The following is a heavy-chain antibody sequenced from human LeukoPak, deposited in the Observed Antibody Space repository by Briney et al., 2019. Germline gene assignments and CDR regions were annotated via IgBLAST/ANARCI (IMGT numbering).Heavy chain of an antibody. CDR2: IRYDGTNK. CDR3: AKDLRYGRDFDY. CDR1: GFTFSNYG. Sequence: PGGSLRLSCAASGFTFSNYGMHWVRQAPGKGLEWVAFIRYDGTNKNYADSVKGRFTISRDNSKNTLYLQMNSLRAEDTAVYYCAKDLRYGRDFDYWGQGTLVTVSS. V-gene: IGHV3-30*02. D-gene: IGHD5-18*01. J-gene: IGHJ4*02.